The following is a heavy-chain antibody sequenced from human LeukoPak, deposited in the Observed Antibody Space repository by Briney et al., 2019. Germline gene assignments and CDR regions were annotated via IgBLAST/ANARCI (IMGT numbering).Heavy chain of an antibody. D-gene: IGHD2/OR15-2a*01. J-gene: IGHJ6*03. V-gene: IGHV1-46*01. CDR1: GYTFSSYY. CDR2: INPNSGST. Sequence: ASVKVSCKASGYTFSSYYIHWVRQAPGQGLEWMGIINPNSGSTSYAQKFQGRVTMTRDTSTSTVYMELSSLRSEDTAVYYCARGEFGDYYYFYMDVWGKGTTVTVSS. CDR3: ARGEFGDYYYFYMDV.